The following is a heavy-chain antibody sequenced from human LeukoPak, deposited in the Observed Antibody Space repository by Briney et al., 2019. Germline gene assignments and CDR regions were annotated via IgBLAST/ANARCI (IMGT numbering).Heavy chain of an antibody. J-gene: IGHJ4*02. CDR2: IYYSGST. V-gene: IGHV4-31*03. CDR1: GGSISSGGYY. Sequence: PSETRSLTCTVSGGSISSGGYYWSWIRQHPGKGLEWIGYIYYSGSTYYNPSLKSRVTISVDTSKNQFSLKLSSVTAADTAVYYYARMLRLGELSLYPTTSYFDYWGQGTLVTVSS. CDR3: ARMLRLGELSLYPTTSYFDY. D-gene: IGHD3-16*02.